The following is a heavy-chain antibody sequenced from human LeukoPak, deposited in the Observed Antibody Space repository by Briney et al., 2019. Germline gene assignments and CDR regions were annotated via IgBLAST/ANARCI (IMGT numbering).Heavy chain of an antibody. CDR1: GFTFSSYA. CDR3: AREPPTGAFDI. V-gene: IGHV3-30-3*01. CDR2: ISYDGSNK. Sequence: GGSLRLSCAASGFTFSSYAMHWVRQAPGEGLEWVAVISYDGSNKYYADSVKGRFTISRDNSKNTLYLQMYSLRAEDTAVYYCAREPPTGAFDIWGQGTMVTVSS. J-gene: IGHJ3*02.